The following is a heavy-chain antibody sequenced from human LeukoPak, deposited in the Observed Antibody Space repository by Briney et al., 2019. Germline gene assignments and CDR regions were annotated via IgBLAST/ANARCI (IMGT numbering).Heavy chain of an antibody. D-gene: IGHD3-22*01. CDR2: IYYSGST. J-gene: IGHJ4*02. CDR1: GGSISSSSYY. Sequence: PSETLSLTCTVSGGSISSSSYYWGWIRQPPGKGLEWIGSIYYSGSTYYNPSLKSRVTISVDTSKNQFSLKLSSVTAADTAVYYCARSKYYYDNFDYWGQGTLVTVSS. V-gene: IGHV4-39*07. CDR3: ARSKYYYDNFDY.